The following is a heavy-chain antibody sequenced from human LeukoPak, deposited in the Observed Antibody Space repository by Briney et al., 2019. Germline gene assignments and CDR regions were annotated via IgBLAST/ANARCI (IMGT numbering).Heavy chain of an antibody. CDR3: ARDHGTDGTTFTLNFDC. D-gene: IGHD1-1*01. V-gene: IGHV1-2*02. CDR2: INPNSGGT. Sequence: ASVKVSCKASGYTFTSYYIHWVRQAPGQGLEWMGWINPNSGGTNYAQKFQGGVTMTTDTSISTVYMELTRLTSDDTAVYYCARDHGTDGTTFTLNFDCWGQGTLVTVPS. J-gene: IGHJ4*02. CDR1: GYTFTSYY.